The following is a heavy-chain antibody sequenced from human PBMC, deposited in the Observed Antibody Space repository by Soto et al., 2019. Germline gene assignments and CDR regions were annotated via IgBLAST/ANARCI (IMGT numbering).Heavy chain of an antibody. J-gene: IGHJ4*02. Sequence: VGSLRLSCAGSGFTFSNYAMTWVRQAPGEGLEWVSTIRGSDSSTYYADSVKGRFTISRDNSKNTLYLQMNSLRAEDTAVYYCAKGTLGSCSGAGCYPFDYWGQGALVTVSS. CDR2: IRGSDSST. CDR3: AKGTLGSCSGAGCYPFDY. V-gene: IGHV3-23*01. CDR1: GFTFSNYA. D-gene: IGHD2-15*01.